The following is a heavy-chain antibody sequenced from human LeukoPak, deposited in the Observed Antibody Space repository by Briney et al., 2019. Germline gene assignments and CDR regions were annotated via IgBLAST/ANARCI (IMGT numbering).Heavy chain of an antibody. Sequence: GGSLRLSCVASGFTFSEYYMNWVRQAPGKGLEWLSFISHSGSTKYYADSVKGRFTISRDNARNSLDLQMNSLRAEDTAVYFCVRGFTSMFTYYYYMDVWGEGTTVTVSS. V-gene: IGHV3-11*04. D-gene: IGHD5-18*01. CDR3: VRGFTSMFTYYYYMDV. J-gene: IGHJ6*03. CDR2: ISHSGSTK. CDR1: GFTFSEYY.